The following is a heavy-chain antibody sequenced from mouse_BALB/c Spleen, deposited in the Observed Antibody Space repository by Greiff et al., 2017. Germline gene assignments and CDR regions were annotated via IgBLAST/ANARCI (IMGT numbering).Heavy chain of an antibody. V-gene: IGHV3-6*02. D-gene: IGHD2-1*01. J-gene: IGHJ2*01. Sequence: VQLQQSGPGLVKPSQSLSLTCSVTGYSITSGYYWNWIRQFPGNKLEWMGYISYDGSNNYNPSLKNRISITRDTSKNQFFLKLNSVTTEDTATYYCARDQDGNDYWGQGTTLTVSS. CDR2: ISYDGSN. CDR1: GYSITSGYY. CDR3: ARDQDGNDY.